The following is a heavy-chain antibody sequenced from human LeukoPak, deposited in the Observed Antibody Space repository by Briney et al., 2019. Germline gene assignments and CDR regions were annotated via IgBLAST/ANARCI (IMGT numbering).Heavy chain of an antibody. CDR2: ISAYNGNT. D-gene: IGHD2-15*01. CDR1: GYTFTSYG. J-gene: IGHJ6*03. Sequence: GASVKVSCKASGYTFTSYGISWVRQAPGQGLEWMGWISAYNGNTNYAQKLQGRVTMTTGTSTSTAYMELRSLRSDDTAVYYCARGATGVAATRHYYYYMDVWGKGTTVTISS. V-gene: IGHV1-18*01. CDR3: ARGATGVAATRHYYYYMDV.